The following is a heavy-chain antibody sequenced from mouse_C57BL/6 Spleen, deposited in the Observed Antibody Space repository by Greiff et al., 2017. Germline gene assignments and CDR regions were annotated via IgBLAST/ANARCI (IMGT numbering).Heavy chain of an antibody. V-gene: IGHV5-6*01. Sequence: EVKLMESGGDLVKPGGSLKLSCAASGFTFSSYGMSWVRQTPDKRLEWVASISSGGSYTYYADSVSGRFTISRDNAKNTLYLQMSRLKTEDTAMYYCARQNGDGAMDYWGQGTSVTVSS. CDR3: ARQNGDGAMDY. CDR2: ISSGGSYT. D-gene: IGHD2-3*01. CDR1: GFTFSSYG. J-gene: IGHJ4*01.